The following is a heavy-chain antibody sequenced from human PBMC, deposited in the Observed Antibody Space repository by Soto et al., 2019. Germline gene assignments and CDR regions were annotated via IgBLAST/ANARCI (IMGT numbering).Heavy chain of an antibody. J-gene: IGHJ4*02. CDR2: IWYDGSNK. CDR1: GFTFSSYG. Sequence: QVQLVESGGGVVQPGRSLRLSCAASGFTFSSYGMHWVRQAPGKGLEWVAVIWYDGSNKYYADSVKGRFTISRDNSKNTLYLQMNSLSAVDTAVYYCARDFDADSSGSYGYWGQGTLVTVSS. V-gene: IGHV3-33*01. D-gene: IGHD3-22*01. CDR3: ARDFDADSSGSYGY.